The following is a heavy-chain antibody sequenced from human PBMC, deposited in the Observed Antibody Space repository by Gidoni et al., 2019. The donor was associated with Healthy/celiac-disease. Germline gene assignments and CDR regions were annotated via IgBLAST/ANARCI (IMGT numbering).Heavy chain of an antibody. CDR2: IKSKTDGGTT. V-gene: IGHV3-15*01. CDR3: TSQGDSSSWPY. D-gene: IGHD6-13*01. Sequence: EVQLVESGGGLVQPGGSLRLSCAASGFTFSNAWMSWVRQAPGKGLEWVGRIKSKTDGGTTDYDAPVKGRFTISRDDSKNTLYLQMNSLKTEDTAVYYCTSQGDSSSWPYWGQGTLVTVSS. J-gene: IGHJ4*02. CDR1: GFTFSNAW.